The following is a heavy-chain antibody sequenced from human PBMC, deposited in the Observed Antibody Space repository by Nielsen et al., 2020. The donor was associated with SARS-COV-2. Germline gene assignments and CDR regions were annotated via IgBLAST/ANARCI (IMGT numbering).Heavy chain of an antibody. V-gene: IGHV4-59*13. Sequence: GAPIRTYTWSWSGQPPGKGLEWIGYIYYSGSTNYNPSLKSRVTISVDTSKNQFSLKLSSVTAADTAVYYCARTYSSGWSHYFDYWGQGTLVTVSS. CDR2: IYYSGST. CDR1: GAPIRTYT. J-gene: IGHJ4*02. D-gene: IGHD6-19*01. CDR3: ARTYSSGWSHYFDY.